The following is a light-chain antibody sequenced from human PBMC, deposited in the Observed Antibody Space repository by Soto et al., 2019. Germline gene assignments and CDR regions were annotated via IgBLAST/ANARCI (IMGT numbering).Light chain of an antibody. V-gene: IGKV3-20*01. CDR3: EQYGRTPRT. J-gene: IGKJ1*01. CDR1: QSVRSNY. CDR2: GAS. Sequence: EIVLTQSPGTLSLSPGERATLSCRASQSVRSNYLAWYQQKPGQTPRLLIYGASSRATGIPDRFSGSGSGTDFTLTISRLDPEDSAVYYCEQYGRTPRTCGQGTKVEFK.